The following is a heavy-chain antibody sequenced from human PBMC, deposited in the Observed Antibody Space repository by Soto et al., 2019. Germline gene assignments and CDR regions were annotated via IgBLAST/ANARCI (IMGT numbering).Heavy chain of an antibody. CDR3: ARDRVGGATTYFDY. Sequence: SVKVSCKASGGTFSSYAISWVRQAPGQGLEWMGGIIPIFGTANYAQKFQGRVTITADKSTSTAYMELSSLRSEDTAVYYCARDRVGGATTYFDYWGQGTLVTVSS. J-gene: IGHJ4*02. D-gene: IGHD1-26*01. V-gene: IGHV1-69*06. CDR2: IIPIFGTA. CDR1: GGTFSSYA.